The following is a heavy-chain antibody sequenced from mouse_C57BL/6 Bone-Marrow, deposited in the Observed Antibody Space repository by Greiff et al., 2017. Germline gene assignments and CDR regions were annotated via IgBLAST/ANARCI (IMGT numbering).Heavy chain of an antibody. CDR3: ARWGITTTGYYFDY. CDR1: GYTFTSYW. V-gene: IGHV1-55*01. J-gene: IGHJ2*01. Sequence: VQLQQPGAELVKPGASVKMSCKASGYTFTSYWITWVKQRPGQGLEWIGDIYPGSGSTNYNEKFKSKATLTVDPSSSTAYMQLSSLTSEDSAVYYCARWGITTTGYYFDYWGQGTTLTVSS. CDR2: IYPGSGST. D-gene: IGHD2-4*01.